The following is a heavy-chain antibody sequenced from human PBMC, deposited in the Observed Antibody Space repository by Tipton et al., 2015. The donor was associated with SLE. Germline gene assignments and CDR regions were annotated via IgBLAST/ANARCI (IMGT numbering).Heavy chain of an antibody. J-gene: IGHJ5*02. CDR1: GDSTSSSNYY. V-gene: IGHV4-39*07. D-gene: IGHD2-21*01. Sequence: LRLSCTVSGDSTSSSNYYWGWIRQPPGRGLEWIGSINYSGSTYYNPSLRSRVTISLGMSGNEISLEVESVTAADTAIYYCVRESCGASTNGCFDPWGQGALVTVSS. CDR3: VRESCGASTNGCFDP. CDR2: INYSGST.